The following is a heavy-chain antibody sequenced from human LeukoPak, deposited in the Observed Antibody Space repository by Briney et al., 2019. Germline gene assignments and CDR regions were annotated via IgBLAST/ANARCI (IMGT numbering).Heavy chain of an antibody. V-gene: IGHV1-46*01. CDR1: VYTFTSYY. D-gene: IGHD6-13*01. Sequence: ASVKVSCKASVYTFTSYYMHWVRQATGQGLEWTGIINPSGCSTSYAQKSQGRVTMTRDTSTSTVYMDLSSLRSDDTAVYYCARAFDQDLWYSEIDYWGQGTLVTVSS. CDR3: ARAFDQDLWYSEIDY. J-gene: IGHJ4*02. CDR2: INPSGCST.